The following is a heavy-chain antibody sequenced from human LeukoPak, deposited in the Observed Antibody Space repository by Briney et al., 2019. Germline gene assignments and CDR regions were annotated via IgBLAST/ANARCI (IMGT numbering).Heavy chain of an antibody. CDR1: GGTFSSYA. Sequence: SVKVSCKASGGTFSSYAISWVRQAPGQGLEWMGRIIPIFGIANYAQKFQGRVTITTDESTSTAYMELSSLRSEDTAVYYCARDLFGPLDSSGCYCDYWGQGTLVTVSS. CDR2: IIPIFGIA. CDR3: ARDLFGPLDSSGCYCDY. J-gene: IGHJ4*02. D-gene: IGHD3-22*01. V-gene: IGHV1-69*05.